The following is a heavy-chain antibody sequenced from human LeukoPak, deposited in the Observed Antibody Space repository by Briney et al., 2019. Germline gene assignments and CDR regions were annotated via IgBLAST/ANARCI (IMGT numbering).Heavy chain of an antibody. V-gene: IGHV1-46*01. Sequence: GASVQISCKASGYRFTSYYMHWVRQAPGQGLEWMGIINPSGGSPSYAQKFQGRVTMTSDTSTSTVYMELSSLRSEDTAVYYCARAGDYFDHWGQGTLVTVSS. CDR3: ARAGDYFDH. CDR2: INPSGGSP. J-gene: IGHJ4*02. CDR1: GYRFTSYY.